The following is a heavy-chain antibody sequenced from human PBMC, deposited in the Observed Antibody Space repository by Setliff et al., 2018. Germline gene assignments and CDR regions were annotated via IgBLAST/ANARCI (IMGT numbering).Heavy chain of an antibody. J-gene: IGHJ4*02. V-gene: IGHV3-30*03. CDR1: GFSFSSYG. CDR2: ISYDGSRK. Sequence: GGSLRLSCEGPGFSFSSYGLHWVRQTPGKGLEWVAVISYDGSRKFHADSVKGRFTISRDNSKKTLYLQMNSLRGDDTAVYYCAREGRSSGSGCYAGLESWGQGTPVTVSS. D-gene: IGHD2-15*01. CDR3: AREGRSSGSGCYAGLES.